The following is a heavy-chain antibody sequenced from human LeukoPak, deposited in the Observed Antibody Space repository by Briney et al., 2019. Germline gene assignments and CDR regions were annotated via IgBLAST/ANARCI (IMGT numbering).Heavy chain of an antibody. J-gene: IGHJ4*02. D-gene: IGHD3-22*01. CDR3: TTSGNYYDSSGYYPNFDY. V-gene: IGHV3-30*02. CDR1: GFTFSSYD. CDR2: IRYDGSNK. Sequence: PGGSLRLSCAASGFTFSSYDMHWVRQAPGKGLEWVAFIRYDGSNKYYADSVKGRFTISRDNSKNTLYLQMNSLKTEDTAVYYCTTSGNYYDSSGYYPNFDYWGQGTLVTVSS.